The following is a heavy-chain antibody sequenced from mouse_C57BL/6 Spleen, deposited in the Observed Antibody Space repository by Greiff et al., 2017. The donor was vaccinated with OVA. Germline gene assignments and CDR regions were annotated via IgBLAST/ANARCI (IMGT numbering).Heavy chain of an antibody. V-gene: IGHV1-59*01. D-gene: IGHD1-1*01. Sequence: QVQLQQPGAELVRPGTSVKLSCKASGYTFTSYWMHWVKQRPGQGLEWIGVIDPSDSYTNYNQKFKGKATLTVDTSSSTAYMQLSSLTSEDSAVYYCARRRYGSSYVGAMDYWGQGTSVTVSS. CDR3: ARRRYGSSYVGAMDY. CDR2: IDPSDSYT. J-gene: IGHJ4*01. CDR1: GYTFTSYW.